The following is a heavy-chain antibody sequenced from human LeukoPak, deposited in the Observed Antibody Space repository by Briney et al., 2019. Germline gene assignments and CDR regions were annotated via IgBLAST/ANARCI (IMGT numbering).Heavy chain of an antibody. CDR3: ASSPPSIYGDYVFDY. CDR1: GYTFTSYG. CDR2: ISAYNGNT. Sequence: ASVKVSCKASGYTFTSYGISWVRQAPGQGLEWMGWISAYNGNTNYAKKLQGRVTMTTDTSTSTAYMELRSLRSDDTAVYYCASSPPSIYGDYVFDYWGQGTLVTVSS. V-gene: IGHV1-18*01. D-gene: IGHD4-17*01. J-gene: IGHJ4*02.